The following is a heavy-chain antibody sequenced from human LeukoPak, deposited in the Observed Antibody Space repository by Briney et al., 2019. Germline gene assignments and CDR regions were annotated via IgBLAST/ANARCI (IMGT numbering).Heavy chain of an antibody. V-gene: IGHV4-34*01. CDR3: ARAHGSSSRIYYYYYMDV. J-gene: IGHJ6*03. Sequence: ETLSLTCAVYGGSFSGYYWSWIRQPPGKGLEWIGEINHSGSTNYNPSLKSRVTIPVDTSKNQFSLKLSSVTAADTAVYYCARAHGSSSRIYYYYYMDVWGKGTTVTVSS. CDR1: GGSFSGYY. D-gene: IGHD6-6*01. CDR2: INHSGST.